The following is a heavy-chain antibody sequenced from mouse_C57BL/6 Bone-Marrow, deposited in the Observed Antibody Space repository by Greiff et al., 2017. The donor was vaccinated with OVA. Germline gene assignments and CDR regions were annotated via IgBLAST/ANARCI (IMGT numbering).Heavy chain of an antibody. CDR1: GFTFSSYA. CDR3: ARDRIYYYGSSYLDY. Sequence: EVQLVESGGGLVKPGGSLKLSCAASGFTFSSYAMSWVRQTPEKRLEWVATISDGGSYTYYTDNVKGRFTISRDNAKNNLYLQMSHLKSEDTAMYYCARDRIYYYGSSYLDYWGQGTTLTVSS. CDR2: ISDGGSYT. D-gene: IGHD1-1*01. V-gene: IGHV5-4*01. J-gene: IGHJ2*01.